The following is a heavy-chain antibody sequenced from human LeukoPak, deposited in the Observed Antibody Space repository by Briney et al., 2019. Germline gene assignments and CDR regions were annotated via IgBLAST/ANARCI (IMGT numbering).Heavy chain of an antibody. Sequence: GGSLRLSCAASGFTFSGYAMSWVRQAPGKGLEWVAVISYDGSNKYYADSVKGRFTISRDNSKNTLYLQMNSLRAEDTAVYYCAKDRYDILTVDYWGQGTLVTVSS. CDR2: ISYDGSNK. CDR3: AKDRYDILTVDY. CDR1: GFTFSGYA. V-gene: IGHV3-30*18. J-gene: IGHJ4*02. D-gene: IGHD3-9*01.